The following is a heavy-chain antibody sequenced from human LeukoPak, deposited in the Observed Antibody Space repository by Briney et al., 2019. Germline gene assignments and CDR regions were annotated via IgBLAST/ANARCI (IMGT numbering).Heavy chain of an antibody. J-gene: IGHJ5*02. D-gene: IGHD2-2*01. CDR1: GGSISSTTAY. V-gene: IGHV4-31*11. CDR2: IYYSGST. CDR3: ASFVGYCSSTSCYPNWFDP. Sequence: SETLSLTCAVSGGSISSTTAYWGWIRQPPGKGLEWIGYIYYSGSTYYNPSLKSRVTISVDTSKNQFSLKLSSVTAADTAVYYCASFVGYCSSTSCYPNWFDPWGQGTLVTVSS.